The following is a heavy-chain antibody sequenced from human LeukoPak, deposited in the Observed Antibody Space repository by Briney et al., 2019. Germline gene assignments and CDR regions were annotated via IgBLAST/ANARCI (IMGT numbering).Heavy chain of an antibody. Sequence: GGSLRLSCAGSGCTFTKAGIHWVRLAAGKGLEWVSFISHDGTNKYYSDSVDGRFTVSRLNSQNTVYLQMTDLRPDDTATYYCASEDVDTGDFWGQGTLVTVSS. D-gene: IGHD5-18*01. CDR2: ISHDGTNK. CDR3: ASEDVDTGDF. CDR1: GCTFTKAG. J-gene: IGHJ4*02. V-gene: IGHV3-30*01.